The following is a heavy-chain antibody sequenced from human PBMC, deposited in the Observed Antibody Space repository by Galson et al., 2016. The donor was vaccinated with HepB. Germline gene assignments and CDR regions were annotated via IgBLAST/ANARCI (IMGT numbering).Heavy chain of an antibody. J-gene: IGHJ5*02. D-gene: IGHD3-16*01. CDR1: GFTFSGFA. V-gene: IGHV3-23*01. CDR2: IGGYGETT. Sequence: SLRLSCAASGFTFSGFAMSWVRLAPGMGPEWVSSIGGYGETTYYADFVKGRFTISRDHRNDTVFLQMDNLRAEDTAIYHCTKNPGNYVGWFDPWGQGILATVSS. CDR3: TKNPGNYVGWFDP.